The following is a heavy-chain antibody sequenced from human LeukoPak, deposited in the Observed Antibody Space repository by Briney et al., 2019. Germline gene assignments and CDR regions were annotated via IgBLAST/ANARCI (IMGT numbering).Heavy chain of an antibody. Sequence: GASVKVSCKASGYTFTGYYMHWVRQAPGQGLEWMGWINPNSGGTNYAQKFQGRVTMTRDTSISTAYMELRRLRSDDTAVYYCARDRTKYCRSTSCPLDYWGQGTLVTVSS. CDR1: GYTFTGYY. J-gene: IGHJ4*02. CDR2: INPNSGGT. V-gene: IGHV1-2*02. CDR3: ARDRTKYCRSTSCPLDY. D-gene: IGHD2-2*01.